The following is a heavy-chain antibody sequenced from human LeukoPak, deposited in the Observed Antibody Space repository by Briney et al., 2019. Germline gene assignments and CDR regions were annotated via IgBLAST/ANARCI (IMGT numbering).Heavy chain of an antibody. V-gene: IGHV3-33*01. CDR3: ARGTRVELPRYYYHGMDV. Sequence: GGSLRLSCVASGFGFNTYGMLWVRQAPGKGLEWVAVIWYDGEKKYYSDSVKGRFTASRDNSKNTVYLQMNSLRAEDTAVYYCARGTRVELPRYYYHGMDVWGQGTTVSVSS. CDR2: IWYDGEKK. J-gene: IGHJ6*02. D-gene: IGHD3-10*01. CDR1: GFGFNTYG.